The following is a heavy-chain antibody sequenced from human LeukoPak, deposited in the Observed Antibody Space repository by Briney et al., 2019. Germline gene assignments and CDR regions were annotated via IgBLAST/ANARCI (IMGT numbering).Heavy chain of an antibody. Sequence: ASVKVSCKASVRTFSSYAISWVRQAPGQGLEWMGRIIPIHGIANYAQKFHGRVTITADKSTSTAYMELSSLRSEDTAVYYCARASAGATLNTFDYWGQGTLVTVSS. CDR1: VRTFSSYA. V-gene: IGHV1-69*04. D-gene: IGHD1-26*01. CDR2: IIPIHGIA. J-gene: IGHJ4*02. CDR3: ARASAGATLNTFDY.